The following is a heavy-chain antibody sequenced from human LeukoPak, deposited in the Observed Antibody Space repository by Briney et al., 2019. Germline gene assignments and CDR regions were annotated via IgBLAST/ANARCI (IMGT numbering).Heavy chain of an antibody. Sequence: ASVKVSCKASGYTFTSYGISWVRQAPGQGLEWMGWISAYNGNTNYAQKLQGRVTMTTDTSTSTAYMELRSLRSDDTAVYYCARDFRMITFGGVIAHAFDIWGQGTMVTVSS. CDR3: ARDFRMITFGGVIAHAFDI. V-gene: IGHV1-18*01. D-gene: IGHD3-16*02. J-gene: IGHJ3*02. CDR1: GYTFTSYG. CDR2: ISAYNGNT.